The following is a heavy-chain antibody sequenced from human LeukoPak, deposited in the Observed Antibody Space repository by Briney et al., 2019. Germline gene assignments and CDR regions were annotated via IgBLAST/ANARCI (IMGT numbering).Heavy chain of an antibody. V-gene: IGHV4-30-4*01. CDR2: IYYSGST. D-gene: IGHD3-3*01. J-gene: IGHJ4*02. CDR3: ARAYDFWSGFDY. CDR1: GGSISSGDYY. Sequence: SETLSLTCTVSGGSISSGDYYWSWIRQPPVKGLEWIGYIYYSGSTYYNPSLKSRVTISVDTSKNQFSLKLSSVTAADTAVYYCARAYDFWSGFDYWGQGTLVTVSS.